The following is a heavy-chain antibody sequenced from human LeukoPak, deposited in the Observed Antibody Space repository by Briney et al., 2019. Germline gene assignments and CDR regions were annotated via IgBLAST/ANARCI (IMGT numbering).Heavy chain of an antibody. CDR2: ISSTSSTI. V-gene: IGHV3-48*04. J-gene: IGHJ4*02. CDR3: TRGRFFDY. Sequence: PGGSLRLSCATSGFTLSSYNMNWVRQAPGKGLEWVSHISSTSSTIYYADSVKGRFTISRDNAKNSLYLQMNSLRAEDTAVYYCTRGRFFDYWGQGTLVIVSS. CDR1: GFTLSSYN.